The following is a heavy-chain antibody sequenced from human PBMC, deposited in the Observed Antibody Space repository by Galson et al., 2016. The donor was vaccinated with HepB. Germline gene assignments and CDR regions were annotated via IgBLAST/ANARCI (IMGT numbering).Heavy chain of an antibody. CDR2: INHSGST. D-gene: IGHD3-22*01. J-gene: IGHJ6*02. Sequence: SETLSLTCAVYGGPFSGYYWTWIRQSPGKGLEWIGEINHSGSTNYNPSLKSRVIISIDTSKRHFSLTLRSVTAADRAVYYCAGGSISVDYYDDSGFYYTSHYNGMDVWGQGTTVTVSS. CDR3: AGGSISVDYYDDSGFYYTSHYNGMDV. CDR1: GGPFSGYY. V-gene: IGHV4-34*01.